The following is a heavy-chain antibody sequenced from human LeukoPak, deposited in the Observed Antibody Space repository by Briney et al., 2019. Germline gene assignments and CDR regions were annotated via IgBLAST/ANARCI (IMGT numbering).Heavy chain of an antibody. CDR2: INPNSGGT. D-gene: IGHD5-24*01. Sequence: ASVKVPCKASGYTFTGYYMHWVRQAPGQGLEWMGWINPNSGGTNYAQKSQGRVTMTRDTSISTAYMELSRPRSDDTAVYYCARGGDGYNAFNWFDPWGQGTLVTVSS. CDR3: ARGGDGYNAFNWFDP. CDR1: GYTFTGYY. V-gene: IGHV1-2*02. J-gene: IGHJ5*02.